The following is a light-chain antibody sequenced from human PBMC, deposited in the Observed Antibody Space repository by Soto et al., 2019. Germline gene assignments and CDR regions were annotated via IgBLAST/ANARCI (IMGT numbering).Light chain of an antibody. Sequence: QSALTQPASVSGSPGQSITISCTGTRRDVGGYNYVSWYQQYPGKSPKLLIYEVTHRPSGVSNRFSGSKSGNTASLTISGLQAEVELDYCSRAYPRSNTRPLVFGTGTKLTV. J-gene: IGLJ1*01. CDR1: RRDVGGYNY. CDR2: EVT. CDR3: RAYPRSNTRPLV. V-gene: IGLV2-14*01.